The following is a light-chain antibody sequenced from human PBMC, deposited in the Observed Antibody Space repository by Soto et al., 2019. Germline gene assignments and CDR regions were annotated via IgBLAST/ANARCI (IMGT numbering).Light chain of an antibody. J-gene: IGKJ5*01. Sequence: EIVLTQSPGTLSLSPGERATLSCRASQSVSSSYLAWYQQKRGQAPRLLVYGASSRATGIPDRFSGSGSGTDFTLTISGLEPADLGVYYCQQRHNWPITFGQGTRLEIK. V-gene: IGKV3D-20*02. CDR3: QQRHNWPIT. CDR1: QSVSSSY. CDR2: GAS.